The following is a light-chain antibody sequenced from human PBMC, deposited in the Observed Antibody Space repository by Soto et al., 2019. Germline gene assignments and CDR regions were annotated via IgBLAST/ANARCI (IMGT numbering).Light chain of an antibody. Sequence: EIVLTQSPATLSLSPGERATLSCRASQSVSSYLAWYQQKPGQAPRLLIYDASNMATGIPARFSGSGSGTDFTLPISSLEPEDFAVYYCQQRSNWRALTFGGGTKVEIK. CDR3: QQRSNWRALT. CDR2: DAS. V-gene: IGKV3-11*01. J-gene: IGKJ4*01. CDR1: QSVSSY.